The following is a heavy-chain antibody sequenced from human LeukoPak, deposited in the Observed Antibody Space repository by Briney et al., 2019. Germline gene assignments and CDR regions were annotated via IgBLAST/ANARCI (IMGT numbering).Heavy chain of an antibody. J-gene: IGHJ4*02. Sequence: PSETLSLTCAVSGGSISSSNWWNWVRQPPGKGLEWIGEIYHSGSTNYNPSLKSRVTIPVDKSKNQFSLKLNSVTAADTAVYYCARDQFPYYDSSGFYYWGQGTLVTVSS. CDR1: GGSISSSNW. CDR2: IYHSGST. CDR3: ARDQFPYYDSSGFYY. V-gene: IGHV4-4*02. D-gene: IGHD3-22*01.